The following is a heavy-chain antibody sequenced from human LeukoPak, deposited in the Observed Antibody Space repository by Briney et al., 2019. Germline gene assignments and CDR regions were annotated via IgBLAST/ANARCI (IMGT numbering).Heavy chain of an antibody. CDR1: GYSFTSFW. D-gene: IGHD7-27*01. Sequence: KHGESLKISCKGSGYSFTSFWIAWVRQMPGNGLEWMGIIYAGDSDTRYSPSLKGQVTISDDKSTSTAYLQWGSLKASDTAMYYCARLNWGAFDIWGQGTTVTVSS. J-gene: IGHJ3*02. V-gene: IGHV5-51*01. CDR3: ARLNWGAFDI. CDR2: IYAGDSDT.